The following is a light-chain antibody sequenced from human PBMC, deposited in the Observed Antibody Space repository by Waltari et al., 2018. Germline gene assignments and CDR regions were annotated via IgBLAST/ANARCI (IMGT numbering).Light chain of an antibody. CDR1: SSNIESNP. Sequence: QPVVTQPPSASGTPGQRVTISCSGSSSNIESNPVNWYQQVPGRAPKLLIYSNSHRRSGVPDRFSASTSGRSASLAISGLQSDDEGNYYCASWDYSLNGVVYGGGTKLTVL. J-gene: IGLJ2*01. CDR2: SNS. V-gene: IGLV1-44*01. CDR3: ASWDYSLNGVV.